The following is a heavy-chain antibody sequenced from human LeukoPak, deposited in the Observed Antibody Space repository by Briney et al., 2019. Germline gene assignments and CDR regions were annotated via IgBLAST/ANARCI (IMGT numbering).Heavy chain of an antibody. CDR1: GYTFTGYY. V-gene: IGHV1-46*01. CDR2: INPSGGST. D-gene: IGHD2-21*02. CDR3: ARDSGIDCGGDCYPNAFDI. J-gene: IGHJ3*02. Sequence: ASVKVSCKASGYTFTGYYMHWVRQAPGQGLEWMGIINPSGGSTSYAQKFQGRVTMTRDTSTSTVYMELSSLRSEDTAVYYCARDSGIDCGGDCYPNAFDIWGQGTMVTVSS.